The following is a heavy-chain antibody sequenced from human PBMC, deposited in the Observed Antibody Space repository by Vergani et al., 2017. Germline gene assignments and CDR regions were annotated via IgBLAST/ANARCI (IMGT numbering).Heavy chain of an antibody. CDR1: GYTFTSYG. V-gene: IGHV1-18*04. J-gene: IGHJ5*02. CDR2: ISAYNGNT. Sequence: QVQLVQSGAEVKKPGASVKVSCKASGYTFTSYGISWVRQAPGQGLEWMGWISAYNGNTNYAQKLQGRVTMTTDTSTSTAYMELRSLRSDDTAVYYCVRGSLLLWFGELFPNWFDPWGQGTLVTVSS. CDR3: VRGSLLLWFGELFPNWFDP. D-gene: IGHD3-10*01.